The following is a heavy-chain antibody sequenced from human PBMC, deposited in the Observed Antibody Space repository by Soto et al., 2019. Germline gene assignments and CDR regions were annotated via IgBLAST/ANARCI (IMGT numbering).Heavy chain of an antibody. D-gene: IGHD6-13*01. V-gene: IGHV4-59*01. J-gene: IGHJ4*02. CDR1: GGSISTYY. CDR3: ARDVAEYYFDY. CDR2: IYYTGST. Sequence: QVQLQESGPGLVKPSETLSLSCTVSGGSISTYYWTWIRQPPGKGLEWIGFIYYTGSTNYNPSLKSQVTISVDTSKNQFSLKLPSVTAADTAVYYCARDVAEYYFDYWGQGTLVTVSS.